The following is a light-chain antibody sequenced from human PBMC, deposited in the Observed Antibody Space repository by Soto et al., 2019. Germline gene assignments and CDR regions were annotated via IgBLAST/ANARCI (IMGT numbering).Light chain of an antibody. V-gene: IGKV3-15*01. CDR1: QSISRW. CDR2: GAS. CDR3: QQYNNWPRT. J-gene: IGKJ1*01. Sequence: MTQSPSTLSASVGDRVSITCRASQSISRWLAWYQQKPGQAPRLLIYGASTRTTGIPARFSGSGSETEFTLTISSLQSEDFAVYYCQQYNNWPRTFGQGTKVDNK.